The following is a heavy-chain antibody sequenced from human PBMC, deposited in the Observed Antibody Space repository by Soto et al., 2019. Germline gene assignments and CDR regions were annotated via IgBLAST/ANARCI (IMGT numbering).Heavy chain of an antibody. CDR3: ASRYGGTLDY. CDR1: GGSISSYY. CDR2: IYYSGST. Sequence: ASETLSLTCTVSGGSISSYYWSWVRQPPGKGLEWIGYIYYSGSTNYNPSLKSRVTISVDTSKNQFSLKLSSVTAADTAVYYCASRYGGTLDYWGQGTLVTGSA. D-gene: IGHD4-17*01. V-gene: IGHV4-59*08. J-gene: IGHJ4*01.